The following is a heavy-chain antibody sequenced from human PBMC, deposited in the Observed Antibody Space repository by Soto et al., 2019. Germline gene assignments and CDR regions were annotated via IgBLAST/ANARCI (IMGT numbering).Heavy chain of an antibody. J-gene: IGHJ4*02. CDR2: ISYDGYNK. Sequence: QVQLVESGGGVVQPGRSLRLSCAASGFTFSNYGMHWVRQAPGKGLEWVALISYDGYNKYYADSVKGRFTISRDSSKSTLSLQMDSLKAEDTAVYYCAKDPANVEIHGAFDYWGQGTLVTVSS. CDR3: AKDPANVEIHGAFDY. V-gene: IGHV3-30*18. CDR1: GFTFSNYG. D-gene: IGHD4-17*01.